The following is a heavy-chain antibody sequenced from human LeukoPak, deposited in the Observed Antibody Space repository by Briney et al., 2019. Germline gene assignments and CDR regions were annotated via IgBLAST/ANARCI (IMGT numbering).Heavy chain of an antibody. J-gene: IGHJ4*02. V-gene: IGHV3-33*01. CDR2: IWSDGSNK. CDR3: AIAGSGLLLGY. Sequence: GGSLRLSCAASGFIFNNYGMHWVRQAPGKGLEWVAVIWSDGSNKYYADSVKGRFTISRDNSKNTLYLQMNSLRAEDTAVYYCAIAGSGLLLGYWGQGTLVTVSS. D-gene: IGHD3-10*01. CDR1: GFIFNNYG.